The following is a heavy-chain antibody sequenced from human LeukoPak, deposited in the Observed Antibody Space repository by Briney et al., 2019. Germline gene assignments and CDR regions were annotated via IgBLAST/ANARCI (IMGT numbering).Heavy chain of an antibody. CDR2: ISSSSSTI. V-gene: IGHV3-48*04. Sequence: PGGSLRLSCAASGFTFSSYSMNWVRQAPGKGLEWVSYISSSSSTIYYADSVKGRFTISRDNAKNSLYLQMNSLRAEDTAVYYCAKDMRYRADHYYYGMDVWGQGTTVTASS. J-gene: IGHJ6*02. CDR1: GFTFSSYS. D-gene: IGHD1-26*01. CDR3: AKDMRYRADHYYYGMDV.